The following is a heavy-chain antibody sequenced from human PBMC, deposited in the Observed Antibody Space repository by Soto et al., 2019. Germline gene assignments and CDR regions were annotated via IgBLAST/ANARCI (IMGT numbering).Heavy chain of an antibody. CDR1: GFTFSNSA. J-gene: IGHJ4*02. CDR3: AKVQEFCGFNCYIVDS. Sequence: GGSLRLSCVASGFTFSNSAMSWVRHVPGKGLEWAAGIRSSGGHTNYADSVKGRFTISRDNSKDTLYLQMNSLRAEDTALYYCAKVQEFCGFNCYIVDSWGQGVLVTV. V-gene: IGHV3-23*01. D-gene: IGHD2-21*02. CDR2: IRSSGGHT.